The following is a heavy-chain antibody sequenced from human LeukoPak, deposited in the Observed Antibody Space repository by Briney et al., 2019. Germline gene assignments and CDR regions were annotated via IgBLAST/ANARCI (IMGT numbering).Heavy chain of an antibody. CDR2: IIPILGIA. V-gene: IGHV1-69*04. J-gene: IGHJ4*02. Sequence: ASVKVSCKASGGTFSSYAISWVRQAPGQGLEWMGRIIPILGIANYAQKFQGRVTITADKSTSTAYMELSSLRSEDTAVYYCALAGATEYYFDYWGQGTLVTVSS. CDR3: ALAGATEYYFDY. CDR1: GGTFSSYA. D-gene: IGHD1-14*01.